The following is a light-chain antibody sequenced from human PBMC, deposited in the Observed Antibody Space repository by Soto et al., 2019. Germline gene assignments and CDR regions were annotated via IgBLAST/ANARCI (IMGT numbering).Light chain of an antibody. CDR3: QQYGSSPRT. CDR2: GAS. J-gene: IGKJ1*01. Sequence: EIVLTQSPAALSVSPGERVTLSCRASQGIGSTLAWYQQKPGRAPRLLIYGASSRATGIPDRFSGSGSGTDFTLTIRRMETEDFAVYYCQQYGSSPRTFGQGTKVDIK. V-gene: IGKV3-20*01. CDR1: QGIGST.